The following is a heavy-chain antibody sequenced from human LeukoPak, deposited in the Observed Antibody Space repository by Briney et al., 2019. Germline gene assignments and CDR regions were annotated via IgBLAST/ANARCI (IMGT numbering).Heavy chain of an antibody. CDR2: INPNSGGT. Sequence: GASVKVSCKASGYTFTDYYMHWVRQAPGQGLEWMGWINPNSGGTNYAQKFQGRVTMARDTSISTAYMELSRLRSDDTAVFYCARSYSSGWYDRWGQGTLVTVSS. V-gene: IGHV1-2*02. CDR1: GYTFTDYY. D-gene: IGHD6-19*01. CDR3: ARSYSSGWYDR. J-gene: IGHJ5*02.